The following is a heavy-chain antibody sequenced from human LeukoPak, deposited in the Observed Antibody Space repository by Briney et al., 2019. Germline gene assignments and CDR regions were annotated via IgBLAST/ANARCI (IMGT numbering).Heavy chain of an antibody. Sequence: QPGRSLRLSCTTSGFTFGDYAMSWVRQAPGKGLEWVGSIRGKAYGGTTEYAASVKGRFTISRDESKSIAYLQMNSLQAEDTGVYYCSRGFMGMATIIDYWGQGTLVTVSS. J-gene: IGHJ4*02. D-gene: IGHD5-24*01. CDR3: SRGFMGMATIIDY. CDR2: IRGKAYGGTT. CDR1: GFTFGDYA. V-gene: IGHV3-49*04.